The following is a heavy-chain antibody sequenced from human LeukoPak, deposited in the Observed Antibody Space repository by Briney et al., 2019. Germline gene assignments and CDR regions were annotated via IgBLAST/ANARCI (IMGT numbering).Heavy chain of an antibody. V-gene: IGHV4-39*01. CDR2: IYYSGST. J-gene: IGHJ4*02. CDR3: ARRRRGTTARIDY. Sequence: SETLSLTCTVSGGSISSSSYYWGWIRQPPGKGLEWIGTIYYSGSTYYNPSLKSRVTISVDTSKNQFSLKLSSVTAADTAVYYCARRRRGTTARIDYWGQGTLVTVSS. CDR1: GGSISSSSYY. D-gene: IGHD1-1*01.